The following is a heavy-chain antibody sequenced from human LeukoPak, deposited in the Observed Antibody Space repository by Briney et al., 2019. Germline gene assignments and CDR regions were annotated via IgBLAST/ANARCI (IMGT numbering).Heavy chain of an antibody. Sequence: PSETLSLTCTVSGYSISSGYYWGWIRQPPGKGLEWIGSIYHSGSTYYNPSLKSRVTISVDTSKNQFSLKLSSVTAADTAVYYCARDRYYDTGSYYNWGQGTLVTVSS. CDR3: ARDRYYDTGSYYN. D-gene: IGHD3-10*01. J-gene: IGHJ4*02. V-gene: IGHV4-38-2*02. CDR1: GYSISSGYY. CDR2: IYHSGST.